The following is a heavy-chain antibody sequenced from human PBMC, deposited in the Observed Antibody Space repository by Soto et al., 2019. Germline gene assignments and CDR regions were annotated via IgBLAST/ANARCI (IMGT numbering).Heavy chain of an antibody. J-gene: IGHJ3*02. CDR3: AKDLPDIVVVPAAIKESAFDI. CDR2: ISGSGGST. CDR1: GFTFSSYA. Sequence: PGGSLRLSCAASGFTFSSYAMSWVRQAPGKGLEWVSAISGSGGSTYYADSVKGRFTISRDNSKNTLYLQMNSLRAEDTAVYYCAKDLPDIVVVPAAIKESAFDIWGQGXMVTVSS. V-gene: IGHV3-23*01. D-gene: IGHD2-2*02.